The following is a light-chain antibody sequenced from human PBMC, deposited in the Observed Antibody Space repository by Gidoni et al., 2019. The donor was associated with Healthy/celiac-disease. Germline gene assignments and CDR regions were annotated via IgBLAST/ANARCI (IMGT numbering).Light chain of an antibody. CDR1: HSVSSY. V-gene: IGKV3-11*01. Sequence: EIVLTQSPATLSLSPGERATLSCRASHSVSSYLAGYQQTPGQAPRLLIYDASHMATGIPARVSGRGSGTDFTLTLRSLEPEDFAVYYCQQRSNWPLTFGGGTKVEIK. CDR2: DAS. J-gene: IGKJ4*01. CDR3: QQRSNWPLT.